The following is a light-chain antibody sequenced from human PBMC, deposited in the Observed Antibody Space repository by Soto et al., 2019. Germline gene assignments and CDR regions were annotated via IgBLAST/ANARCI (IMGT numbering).Light chain of an antibody. CDR3: QQYASSQCT. V-gene: IGKV3-20*01. CDR2: STS. CDR1: QSVGTSW. J-gene: IGKJ1*01. Sequence: EIVLTQSPGTLSLSPGERVTLSCRASQSVGTSWLAWYQQKPGQSPRLLIYSTSSRATGIPDRFSGSGSETDFALTISRLEPEDSAVYYCQQYASSQCTFGQGTKVEIK.